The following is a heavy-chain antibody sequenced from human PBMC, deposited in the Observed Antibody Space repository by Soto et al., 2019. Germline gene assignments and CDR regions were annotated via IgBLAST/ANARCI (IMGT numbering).Heavy chain of an antibody. CDR2: IIPIFGTA. J-gene: IGHJ5*02. Sequence: AASVKVSCKASGGTFSSYAISWVRQAPGQGLEWMGGIIPIFGTANYAQKFQGRVAITADESTSTAYMELSSLRSEDTAVYYCGVQADPGWFDPWGQGTLVTVSS. CDR1: GGTFSSYA. CDR3: GVQADPGWFDP. V-gene: IGHV1-69*13. D-gene: IGHD3-3*01.